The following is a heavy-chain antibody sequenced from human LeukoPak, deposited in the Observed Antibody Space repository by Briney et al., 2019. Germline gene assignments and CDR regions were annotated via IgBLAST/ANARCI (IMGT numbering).Heavy chain of an antibody. J-gene: IGHJ3*01. V-gene: IGHV3-43*01. Sequence: GGSLRLSCVASGFTFDDFTMHWVRQRPGKGLEWVSLISWNSSSTYFTDSVKGRFTISRDNTKNSLYLQMNSLTTEDTAFYCAKDGRQGAYDVWGQGTLVTVS. CDR1: GFTFDDFT. CDR2: ISWNSSST. CDR3: AKDGRQGAYDV. D-gene: IGHD2-21*01.